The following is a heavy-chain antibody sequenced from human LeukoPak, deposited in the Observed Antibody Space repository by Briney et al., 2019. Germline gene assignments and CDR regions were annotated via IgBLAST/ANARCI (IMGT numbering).Heavy chain of an antibody. CDR1: GFTFSGFW. J-gene: IGHJ3*01. Sequence: PGGSLRLSCAVSGFTFSGFWMSWSRQAPGKGLEWVASINSDGSEGYYADVVKGRFTISRDNAKNSLYLQINSLRAEDTAVYYSARSSYSSSSSVWGQGTKVTVSS. CDR3: ARSSYSSSSSV. V-gene: IGHV3-7*03. CDR2: INSDGSEG. D-gene: IGHD6-6*01.